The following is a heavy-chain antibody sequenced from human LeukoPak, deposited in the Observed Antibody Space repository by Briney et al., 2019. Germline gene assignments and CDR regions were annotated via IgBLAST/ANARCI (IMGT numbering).Heavy chain of an antibody. J-gene: IGHJ3*02. CDR2: IWYDGSNK. CDR1: GFTFSSYG. Sequence: GGSLRLSCAASGFTFSSYGMHWVRQAPGKGLEWVAVIWYDGSNKYYADSVKGRFTISRDNSKNTLYLQMNSLRAEDTAVYYCARDYSPDSGWPRVSAFDIWGQGTMVTVSS. D-gene: IGHD6-19*01. V-gene: IGHV3-33*01. CDR3: ARDYSPDSGWPRVSAFDI.